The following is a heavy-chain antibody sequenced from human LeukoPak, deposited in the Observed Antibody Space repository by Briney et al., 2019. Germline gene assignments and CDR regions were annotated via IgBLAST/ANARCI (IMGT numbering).Heavy chain of an antibody. J-gene: IGHJ5*02. CDR3: AVDSVRGVLGFDP. D-gene: IGHD3-10*01. CDR2: IYTSGST. Sequence: SETLSLTCTVSGGSISSYYWSWIRQPAGKGLEWIGRIYTSGSTNYNPSLKSRVTISVDTSKNQFSLKLSSVTAADMAVYYCAVDSVRGVLGFDPWGQGTLVTVSS. CDR1: GGSISSYY. V-gene: IGHV4-4*07.